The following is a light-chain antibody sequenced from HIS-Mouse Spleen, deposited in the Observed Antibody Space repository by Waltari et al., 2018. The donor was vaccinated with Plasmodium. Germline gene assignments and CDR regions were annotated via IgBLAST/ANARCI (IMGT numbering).Light chain of an antibody. CDR1: NNGSKR. CDR2: DDS. CDR3: QVWDSSSDHWV. V-gene: IGLV3-21*02. Sequence: SYVLTQPPPALAAPGEKARSTCWGDNNGSKRVHWYQQKPGQAPVLVVDDDSDRPSGIPGRFSGSNSGNTATLTISRVEAGDEADYYCQVWDSSSDHWVFGGGTKLTVL. J-gene: IGLJ3*02.